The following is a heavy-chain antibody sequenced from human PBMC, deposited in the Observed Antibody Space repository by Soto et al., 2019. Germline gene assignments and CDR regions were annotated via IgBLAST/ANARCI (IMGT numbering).Heavy chain of an antibody. D-gene: IGHD3-22*01. J-gene: IGHJ6*02. V-gene: IGHV3-30*18. CDR3: EKTITMMEYGMDV. Sequence: VGSLRLSCAASGFTFSSYGMHWVRQAPGKGLEWVAVISYDGSNKYYADSVKGRFTISRDNSKNTLYLQMNSLRAEDTAVYYCEKTITMMEYGMDVWGQGTTVTVSS. CDR2: ISYDGSNK. CDR1: GFTFSSYG.